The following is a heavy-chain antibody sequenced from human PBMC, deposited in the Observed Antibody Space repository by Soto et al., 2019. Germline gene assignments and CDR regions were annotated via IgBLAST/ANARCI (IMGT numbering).Heavy chain of an antibody. Sequence: GESLKISCKGSGYSFVSYWIGWVRQMPGKGLEWMGIIYPGDSNTRYSPSFQGQVTISADKSISTAYLQWTSLMASDTAMYYCARAPHFWSGSYYMDVWGKGTTVTVSS. V-gene: IGHV5-51*01. D-gene: IGHD3-3*02. CDR1: GYSFVSYW. CDR2: IYPGDSNT. J-gene: IGHJ6*03. CDR3: ARAPHFWSGSYYMDV.